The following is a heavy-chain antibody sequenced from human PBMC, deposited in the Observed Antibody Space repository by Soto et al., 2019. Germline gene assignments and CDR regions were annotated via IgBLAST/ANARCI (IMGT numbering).Heavy chain of an antibody. CDR2: ISYDGSNK. Sequence: GGSLRLSCAASGFTFSSYAMSWVRQAPGKGLEWVAVISYDGSNKYYADSVKGRFTISRDNSKNTLYLQMNSLRAEDTAVYYCAKDEYSSSWHFDYWGQGTLVTVSS. CDR3: AKDEYSSSWHFDY. J-gene: IGHJ4*02. D-gene: IGHD6-13*01. CDR1: GFTFSSYA. V-gene: IGHV3-30*18.